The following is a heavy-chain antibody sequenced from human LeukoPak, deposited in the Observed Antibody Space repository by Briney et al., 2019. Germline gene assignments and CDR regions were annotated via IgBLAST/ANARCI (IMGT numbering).Heavy chain of an antibody. V-gene: IGHV4-39*01. CDR1: GDSISSSSYY. CDR2: IYYSGST. Sequence: PSETLSLTCTVSGDSISSSSYYWGWIRQPPGKGLEWIGSIYYSGSTYYNPSLKSRVTISVDTSKNQFSLKLSSVTAADTAVYYCARHLVLFWFDPWGQGTLVTVSS. CDR3: ARHLVLFWFDP. J-gene: IGHJ5*02. D-gene: IGHD3-10*02.